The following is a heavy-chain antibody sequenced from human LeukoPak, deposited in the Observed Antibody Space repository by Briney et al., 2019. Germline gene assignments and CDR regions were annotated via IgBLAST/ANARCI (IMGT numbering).Heavy chain of an antibody. CDR2: FDPEDGET. V-gene: IGHV1-24*01. CDR3: ARGPRGFWSGYYTYNWFDP. D-gene: IGHD3-3*01. Sequence: ASVKVSCKVSGYTLTELSMHWVRQAPGKGLEWMGGFDPEDGETIYAQKFQGRVTMTEDTSTDTAYMELSSLRSEDTAVYYCARGPRGFWSGYYTYNWFDPWGQGTLVTVSS. J-gene: IGHJ5*02. CDR1: GYTLTELS.